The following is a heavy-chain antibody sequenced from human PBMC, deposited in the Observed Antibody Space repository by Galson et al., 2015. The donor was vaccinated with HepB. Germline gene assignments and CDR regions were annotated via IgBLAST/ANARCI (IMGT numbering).Heavy chain of an antibody. Sequence: SLRLSCAASGFTFSSYAMSWVRQAPGKGLEWVSAISGSGGSTYYADSVKGRFTISRDNSKNTLYLQMNSLRAEDTAVYYCAKDLHSIAARRSGNWYDYWGQGTLVTVSS. J-gene: IGHJ4*02. D-gene: IGHD6-6*01. V-gene: IGHV3-23*01. CDR3: AKDLHSIAARRSGNWYDY. CDR2: ISGSGGST. CDR1: GFTFSSYA.